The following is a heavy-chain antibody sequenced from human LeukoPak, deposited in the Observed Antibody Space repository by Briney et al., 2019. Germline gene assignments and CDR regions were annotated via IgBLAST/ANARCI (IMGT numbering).Heavy chain of an antibody. J-gene: IGHJ4*02. CDR3: ARSMTNLNTAMVPDY. D-gene: IGHD5-18*01. CDR2: INPKNDAT. Sequence: GASVKVSCKASGYTFTDYYMHWVRQAPGQGLEWMGWINPKNDATNYAQKFQGGVTMTRDTSISTAYMELGRLTSDDTAFYYCARSMTNLNTAMVPDYWGQGTLVTVSS. CDR1: GYTFTDYY. V-gene: IGHV1-2*02.